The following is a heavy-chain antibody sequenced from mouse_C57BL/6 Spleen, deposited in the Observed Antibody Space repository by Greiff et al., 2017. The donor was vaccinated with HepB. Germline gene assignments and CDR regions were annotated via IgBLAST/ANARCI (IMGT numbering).Heavy chain of an antibody. J-gene: IGHJ2*01. V-gene: IGHV1-64*01. CDR1: GYTFTSYW. CDR2: IHPNSGST. CDR3: ARWGLYGSSGLDY. D-gene: IGHD1-1*01. Sequence: QVQLQQPGAELVKPGASVKLSCKASGYTFTSYWMHWVKQRPGQGLGWIGMIHPNSGSTNYNEKFKSKATLTVDKSSSTAYRQLSSLTSEDSAVYYCARWGLYGSSGLDYWGQGTTLTVSS.